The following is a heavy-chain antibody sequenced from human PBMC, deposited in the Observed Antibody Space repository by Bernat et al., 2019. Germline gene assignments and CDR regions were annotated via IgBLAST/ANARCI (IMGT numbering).Heavy chain of an antibody. V-gene: IGHV3-23*01. J-gene: IGHJ6*03. CDR2: IGGRGGST. Sequence: EVQLLESGGGLAQPGGSLRLSCAASGFTFSSYAMSWVRQVPGKGLEWVSGIGGRGGSTYYADCVRGRCTINRDKSKNTLYMHMNSLRAEDTFVYYGTKSLGRYGIYHYDADVWDEGTTGIVPS. D-gene: IGHD1-14*01. CDR3: TKSLGRYGIYHYDADV. CDR1: GFTFSSYA.